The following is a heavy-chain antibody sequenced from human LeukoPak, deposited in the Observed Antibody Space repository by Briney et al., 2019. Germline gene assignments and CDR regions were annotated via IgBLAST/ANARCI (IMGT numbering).Heavy chain of an antibody. Sequence: PGGSLRLSCIASGFTFSNYWMRWVRQAPVKGLEWVANMNQDGGEKYYVDSVKGRFTISRDNVKNSLYLQMNSLRAEDTAIYYCARADDSSGYRPSDYWGQGTLVTVSS. V-gene: IGHV3-7*04. D-gene: IGHD3-22*01. CDR3: ARADDSSGYRPSDY. J-gene: IGHJ4*02. CDR1: GFTFSNYW. CDR2: MNQDGGEK.